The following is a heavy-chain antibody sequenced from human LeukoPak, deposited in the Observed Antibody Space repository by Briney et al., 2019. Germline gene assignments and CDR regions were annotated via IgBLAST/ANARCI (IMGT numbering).Heavy chain of an antibody. CDR2: INHSGSA. CDR3: ARGLRSPYYYYGMDV. J-gene: IGHJ6*02. CDR1: GGSFSGYY. Sequence: SETLSHTCAVYGGSFSGYYWSWIRQPPGKGLEWIGEINHSGSANYNPSLKSRVAISVDTSKNQFSLKLSSVTAADTAVYYCARGLRSPYYYYGMDVWGQGTTVTVSS. V-gene: IGHV4-34*01.